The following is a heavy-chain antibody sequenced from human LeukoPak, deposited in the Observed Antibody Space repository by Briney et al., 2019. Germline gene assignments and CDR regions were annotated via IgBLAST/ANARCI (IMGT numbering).Heavy chain of an antibody. CDR2: VHYSGTA. J-gene: IGHJ4*02. Sequence: SETLSLPCPVSDGSITNYDWSWVRPPPGKGLEFIGPVHYSGTANYNPSLRSRVTISIDTSKKHFFLKLKSVTAADTAVYYCARGYGDFRVEGRYFHSWGQGTLVTVSS. CDR1: DGSITNYD. V-gene: IGHV4-59*01. D-gene: IGHD4-17*01. CDR3: ARGYGDFRVEGRYFHS.